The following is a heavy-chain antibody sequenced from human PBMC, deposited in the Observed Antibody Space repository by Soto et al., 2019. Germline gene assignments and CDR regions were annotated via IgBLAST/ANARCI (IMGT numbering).Heavy chain of an antibody. CDR2: ISGSGGST. V-gene: IGHV3-23*01. D-gene: IGHD4-17*01. CDR3: ANDRGDYETYFQY. CDR1: GFTFSSYA. J-gene: IGHJ1*01. Sequence: PGGSLRLSCAASGFTFSSYAMSWVRQAPGKGLEWVSAISGSGGSTYYADSVKGRFTISRDNSKNTLYLQMNSLRAEDTAVYYCANDRGDYETYFQYWGQGTLVTVSS.